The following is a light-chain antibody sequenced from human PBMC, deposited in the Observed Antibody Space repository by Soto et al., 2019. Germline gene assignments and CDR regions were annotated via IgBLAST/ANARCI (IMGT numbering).Light chain of an antibody. V-gene: IGKV3-20*01. CDR1: QSVDATF. Sequence: EIVLTQSPVSLSLSPGQRATLSCRASQSVDATFFAWYQKKPGQAPGLLLQGASKRATGIPDRFSGSGSGTDFTLIISRLEPEDFAVYYCQQYMSSVTFGQGTKVEIK. J-gene: IGKJ1*01. CDR3: QQYMSSVT. CDR2: GAS.